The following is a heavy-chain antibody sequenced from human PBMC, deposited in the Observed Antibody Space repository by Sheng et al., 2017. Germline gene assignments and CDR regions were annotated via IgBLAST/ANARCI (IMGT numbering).Heavy chain of an antibody. CDR1: GYTFSNFG. V-gene: IGHV1-18*01. CDR2: ISVYNGNT. Sequence: QVQLVQSAAEVKKPGSSVKVYCKASGYTFSNFGISWMRQAPGQGLEWMGWISVYNGNTDFAQRFQDRITMTTDTSTSTAEMELRSLRSDDTAVYFCARDLGIAITGTTNYFDQWAREPWSSSPQ. D-gene: IGHD1-20*01. CDR3: ARDLGIAITGTTNYFDQ. J-gene: IGHJ4*02.